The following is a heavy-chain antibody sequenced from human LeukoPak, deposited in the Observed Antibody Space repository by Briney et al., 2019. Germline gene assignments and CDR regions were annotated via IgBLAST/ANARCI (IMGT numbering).Heavy chain of an antibody. CDR1: GFTFSSFG. CDR2: IWDDVSKK. Sequence: NPGGSLRLSCAASGFTFSSFGTHWVRQAPVRGLEWVAVIWDDVSKKYYADSVKARFTISRDNTKNTVYLQMDSLRAEDTALYYCARDLGRGNTRFAYCGQGSLVTVSS. J-gene: IGHJ4*02. D-gene: IGHD2/OR15-2a*01. V-gene: IGHV3-33*01. CDR3: ARDLGRGNTRFAY.